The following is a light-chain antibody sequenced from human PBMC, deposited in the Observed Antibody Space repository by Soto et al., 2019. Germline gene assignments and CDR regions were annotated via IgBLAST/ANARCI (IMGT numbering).Light chain of an antibody. Sequence: SYELTQPPSVSVSPGQTARITCSGDALPKQYAYWYQQKPGQAPVLVIYKDSERPSGIPERFSGSSSGTTVTLTISGVQAEDEADYYCQSADSSGTPNWVFGGGTSSPS. CDR1: ALPKQY. CDR3: QSADSSGTPNWV. J-gene: IGLJ3*02. CDR2: KDS. V-gene: IGLV3-25*03.